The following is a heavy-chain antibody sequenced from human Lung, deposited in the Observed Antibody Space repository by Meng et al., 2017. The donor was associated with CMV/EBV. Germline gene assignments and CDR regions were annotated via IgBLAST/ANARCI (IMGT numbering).Heavy chain of an antibody. CDR1: GYTFTTNY. J-gene: IGHJ4*02. V-gene: IGHV1-46*01. CDR2: IDPNEGST. Sequence: ASVKVSXKASGYTFTTNYIHWVRQAPGQGLEWMGIIDPNEGSTSHTEKFQGRVTMTRDTSTNTVYMELSSLRSEDTAVYYCAREGRDDYNSPRDYFDYWGQGTXVTVSS. CDR3: AREGRDDYNSPRDYFDY. D-gene: IGHD5-24*01.